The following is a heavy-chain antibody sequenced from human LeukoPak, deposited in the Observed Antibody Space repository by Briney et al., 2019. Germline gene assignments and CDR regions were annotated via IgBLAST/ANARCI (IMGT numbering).Heavy chain of an antibody. CDR1: GFTFTSYW. CDR2: IKQDGSEK. CDR3: ATIVVVSSSLEDY. V-gene: IGHV3-7*03. D-gene: IGHD3-22*01. Sequence: GGSLRLSCAASGFTFTSYWMSWVRQAPGKGLEWVANIKQDGSEKYYVDSVKGRFTISRDNAKKSLYLQMSSLRAEGTAVYYCATIVVVSSSLEDYWGQGTLVTVSS. J-gene: IGHJ4*02.